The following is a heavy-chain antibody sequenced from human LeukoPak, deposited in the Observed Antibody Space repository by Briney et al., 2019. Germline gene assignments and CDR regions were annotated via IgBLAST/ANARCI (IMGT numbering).Heavy chain of an antibody. CDR3: ARNPPKTGDFNS. D-gene: IGHD7-27*01. CDR1: GYTFTNYD. Sequence: ASVKVSCKSSGYTFTNYDINWVRQATGQGLEWLGWMSPNNGDTGYAQKFQGRVTMTRDTSTNTAYMELSGLTSEDTAVYYCARNPPKTGDFNSWGQGALVTVSS. CDR2: MSPNNGDT. J-gene: IGHJ4*02. V-gene: IGHV1-8*01.